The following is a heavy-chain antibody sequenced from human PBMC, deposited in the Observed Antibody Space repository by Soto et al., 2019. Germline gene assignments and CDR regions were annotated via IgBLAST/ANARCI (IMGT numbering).Heavy chain of an antibody. CDR2: SDPSDSYT. V-gene: IGHV5-10-1*01. CDR1: GYSFTSYW. CDR3: ERHHYRGCSRGMDV. D-gene: IGHD5-18*01. Sequence: GESLKISCKGSGYSFTSYWISWVRQSPGKGLERMGRSDPSDSYTNYSPSSQGHVTISADKSISTAYLPWRSLKASDTAMYYCERHHYRGCSRGMDVWGQGTTVTVSS. J-gene: IGHJ6*02.